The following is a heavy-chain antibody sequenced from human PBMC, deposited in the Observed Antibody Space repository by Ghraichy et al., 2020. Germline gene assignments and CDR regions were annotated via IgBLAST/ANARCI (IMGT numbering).Heavy chain of an antibody. V-gene: IGHV3-33*01. D-gene: IGHD6-6*01. CDR2: IWYDGSNK. Sequence: GGSLRLSCAASGFTFSSYGMHWVRQAPGKGLEWVAVIWYDGSNKYYADSVKGRFTISRDNSKNTLYLQMNSLRAEDTAEYYCARRGIAARVGDYWGQGTLVTVSS. J-gene: IGHJ4*02. CDR3: ARRGIAARVGDY. CDR1: GFTFSSYG.